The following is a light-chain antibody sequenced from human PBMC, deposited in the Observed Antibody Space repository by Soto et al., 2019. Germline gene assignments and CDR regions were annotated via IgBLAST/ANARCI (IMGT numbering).Light chain of an antibody. CDR1: SSDVGGYTY. V-gene: IGLV2-14*01. CDR2: DVT. Sequence: QSALTQPASVSGSPGQSITISCTGTSSDVGGYTYVSWYQQHPGKAPTLMIYDVTNRPSGVSNRFSGSKSGNTASLTISGLQAEDEADYYCSSYTSSSTQVFGTGTKVTVL. J-gene: IGLJ1*01. CDR3: SSYTSSSTQV.